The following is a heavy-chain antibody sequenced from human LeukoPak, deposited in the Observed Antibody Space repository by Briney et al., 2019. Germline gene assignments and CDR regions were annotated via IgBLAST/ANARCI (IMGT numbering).Heavy chain of an antibody. CDR1: GGSISSGGYY. V-gene: IGHV4-31*03. CDR2: SYYSGNT. D-gene: IGHD2-15*01. Sequence: SETLSLTCTVSGGSISSGGYYWNWIRQHPGKGLEWIGYSYYSGNTYYNPSLKSRVTISIDTSKNQFSLKLNSVNAADTAVYYCARGAYCSGGSCYWWYFQYWGQGTLVTVSS. CDR3: ARGAYCSGGSCYWWYFQY. J-gene: IGHJ1*01.